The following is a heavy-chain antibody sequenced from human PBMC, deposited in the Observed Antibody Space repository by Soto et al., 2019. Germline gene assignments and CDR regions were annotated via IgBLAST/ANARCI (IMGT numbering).Heavy chain of an antibody. CDR2: ISAYNGNT. V-gene: IGHV1-18*01. Sequence: XSVKVSCKASVYSFTGYGISWVRQAPGQGLEWMGWISAYNGNTNYAQKLQGRVTMTTDTSTSTAYMELRSLRSDDTAVYYCARERPSIAVAFDSWGQGTLVTVSS. D-gene: IGHD6-19*01. CDR1: VYSFTGYG. J-gene: IGHJ4*02. CDR3: ARERPSIAVAFDS.